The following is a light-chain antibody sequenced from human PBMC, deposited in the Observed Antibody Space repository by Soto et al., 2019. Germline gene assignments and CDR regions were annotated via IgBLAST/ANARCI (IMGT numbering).Light chain of an antibody. CDR2: AAS. J-gene: IGKJ3*01. CDR1: QDIAIY. V-gene: IGKV1-9*01. Sequence: IQLSQSPSSLSASVGDRVTITCRASQDIAIYLAWYQQKPGEAPKLLIYAASTLQSGVPSRFSGSGSGTDFTLTINGLQAEDVAVYFCQQYHTTPFTFGPGTKVD. CDR3: QQYHTTPFT.